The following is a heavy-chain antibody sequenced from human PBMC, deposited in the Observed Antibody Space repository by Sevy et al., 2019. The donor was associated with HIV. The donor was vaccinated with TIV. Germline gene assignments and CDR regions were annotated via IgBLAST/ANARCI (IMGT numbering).Heavy chain of an antibody. V-gene: IGHV3-23*01. Sequence: GGSLRLSCAASGFTFSSYAMSWVRQAPGKGLEWVSAISGSGGSTYYAGSMKGRFTISRDNSKNTLYLQMNSLRAEDTAVYYCAGSGYDLSGLHFDYWGQGTLVTVSS. CDR1: GFTFSSYA. CDR2: ISGSGGST. CDR3: AGSGYDLSGLHFDY. D-gene: IGHD5-12*01. J-gene: IGHJ4*02.